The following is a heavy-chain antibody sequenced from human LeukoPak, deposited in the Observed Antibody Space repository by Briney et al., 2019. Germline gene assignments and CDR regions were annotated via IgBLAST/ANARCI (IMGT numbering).Heavy chain of an antibody. D-gene: IGHD6-13*01. J-gene: IGHJ5*02. V-gene: IGHV3-64*01. CDR1: GFTFSSYA. CDR2: ISSNGGST. CDR3: ARDAEEQQLVGNNWFDP. Sequence: GGSLRLSCAASGFTFSSYAMHWVRQAPGKGLEYVSAISSNGGSTYYANSVKGRFTISRDSSKNTLYLQMGSLRAEDMAVYYCARDAEEQQLVGNNWFDPWGQGTLVTVSS.